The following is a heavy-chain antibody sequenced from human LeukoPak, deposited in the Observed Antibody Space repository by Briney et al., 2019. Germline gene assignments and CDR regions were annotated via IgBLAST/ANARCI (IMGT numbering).Heavy chain of an antibody. CDR2: ISAYNGNT. CDR3: ARAYCSGGSCYSFYYYYYMDV. CDR1: GYTFTSYG. J-gene: IGHJ6*03. D-gene: IGHD2-15*01. Sequence: GASVKVSCKASGYTFTSYGISWVRQAPGQGLEWMGWISAYNGNTNYAQKLQGRVTMTTDTSTSTAYMELGSLRSDDTAVYYCARAYCSGGSCYSFYYYYYMDVWGKGTTVTVSS. V-gene: IGHV1-18*01.